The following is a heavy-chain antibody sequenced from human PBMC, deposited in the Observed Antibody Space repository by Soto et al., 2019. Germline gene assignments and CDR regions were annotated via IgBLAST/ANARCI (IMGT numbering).Heavy chain of an antibody. Sequence: QVRLVQSGAEVREPGASVKVSCKASGYTFAIHIMHWVRQAPGQSLEWMGWVNGGNGNTKYSQKFQDRVTITRDTSATTVYMELSRLTSEDKAVYFCARDSGVVGPSGDLDYWGQGTLVTVSS. CDR1: GYTFAIHI. CDR2: VNGGNGNT. J-gene: IGHJ4*02. D-gene: IGHD1-26*01. V-gene: IGHV1-3*01. CDR3: ARDSGVVGPSGDLDY.